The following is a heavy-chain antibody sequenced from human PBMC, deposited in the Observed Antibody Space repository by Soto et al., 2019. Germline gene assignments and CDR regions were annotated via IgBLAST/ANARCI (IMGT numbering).Heavy chain of an antibody. CDR2: IDPSDSYT. CDR3: ASPLNYCSSTSCQGDYYYGMDV. Sequence: GESLKISCNGSGYSFTSYWISWVRQMPGKGLEWMGRIDPSDSYTNYSPSFQGHVTISADKSISTAYLQWSSLKASDTTMYYCASPLNYCSSTSCQGDYYYGMDVWGQGTKVTVYS. J-gene: IGHJ6*02. D-gene: IGHD2-2*01. V-gene: IGHV5-10-1*01. CDR1: GYSFTSYW.